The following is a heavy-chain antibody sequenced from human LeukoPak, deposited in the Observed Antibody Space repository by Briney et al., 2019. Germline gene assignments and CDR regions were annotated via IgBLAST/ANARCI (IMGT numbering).Heavy chain of an antibody. CDR2: IIPIFGTA. D-gene: IGHD6-19*01. V-gene: IGHV1-69*05. J-gene: IGHJ4*02. Sequence: SVKVSCKASGGTFSSYAISWVRQAPGQGLEWMGRIIPIFGTANYAQKFQGRVTITTDESTSKAYMELSSLRSEDTAVYYCASVIAVAGTGDFDYWGQGTLVTVSS. CDR3: ASVIAVAGTGDFDY. CDR1: GGTFSSYA.